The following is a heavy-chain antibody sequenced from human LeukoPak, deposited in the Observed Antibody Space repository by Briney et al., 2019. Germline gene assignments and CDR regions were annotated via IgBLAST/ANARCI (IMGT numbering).Heavy chain of an antibody. D-gene: IGHD1-26*01. V-gene: IGHV3-11*01. CDR1: GFTFSDYY. Sequence: GGSLRLSCAASGFTFSDYYMSWIRQAPGKGLEWVSYISSSGSTIYYADSVKGRFTISRDNAKNSLYLQMNSLRAEDTAVYYCARDYSGGYYYYYMGVWGKGTTVTVSS. CDR3: ARDYSGGYYYYYMGV. J-gene: IGHJ6*03. CDR2: ISSSGSTI.